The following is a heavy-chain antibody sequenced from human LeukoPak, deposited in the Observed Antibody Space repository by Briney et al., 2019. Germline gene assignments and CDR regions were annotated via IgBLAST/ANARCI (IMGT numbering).Heavy chain of an antibody. J-gene: IGHJ4*02. Sequence: GGSLRLSCAASGFTFNSYWMSWVRQAPGKGLEWVANIKQDGSEKYYADSMKGRFTISRDNAKKSLYLQMNSLRAEDTAVYYCTRDSYCSSTSCYRGHFDSWGQGTLVTVSS. CDR3: TRDSYCSSTSCYRGHFDS. D-gene: IGHD2-2*01. CDR1: GFTFNSYW. V-gene: IGHV3-7*01. CDR2: IKQDGSEK.